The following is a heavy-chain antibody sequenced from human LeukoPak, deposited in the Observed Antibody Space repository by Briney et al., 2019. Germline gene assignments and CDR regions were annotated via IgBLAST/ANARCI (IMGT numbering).Heavy chain of an antibody. D-gene: IGHD4-23*01. Sequence: GGSLRLSCAASGFTFSSYWMHWVRHAPGKGLVWVSRINSDGSRTSYADSVKGRFTISRDNAKNTLSLQMNSLRAEDTAVYYCARDLDYGGNFDYWGQGTLVTVSS. CDR1: GFTFSSYW. CDR2: INSDGSRT. CDR3: ARDLDYGGNFDY. J-gene: IGHJ4*02. V-gene: IGHV3-74*01.